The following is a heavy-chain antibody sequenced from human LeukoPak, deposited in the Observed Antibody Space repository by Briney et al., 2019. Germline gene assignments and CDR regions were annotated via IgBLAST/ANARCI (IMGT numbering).Heavy chain of an antibody. J-gene: IGHJ6*02. Sequence: PGRSLRLSCAASGFTFSSYAMHWVRQAPGKGLEWVAVISYDGSNKYYADSVKGRFTISRDNSKNTLYLQMNSLRAEDTAVYYCARAPWELLYRYYYGMDVWGQGTTVTVSS. CDR2: ISYDGSNK. V-gene: IGHV3-30-3*01. CDR1: GFTFSSYA. CDR3: ARAPWELLYRYYYGMDV. D-gene: IGHD1-26*01.